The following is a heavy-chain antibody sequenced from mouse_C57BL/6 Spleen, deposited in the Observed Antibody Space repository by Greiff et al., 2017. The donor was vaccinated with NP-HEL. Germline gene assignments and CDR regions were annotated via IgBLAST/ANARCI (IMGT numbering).Heavy chain of an antibody. CDR2: IWRGGST. V-gene: IGHV2-2*01. CDR3: ARKRDGSSAMDY. J-gene: IGHJ4*01. Sequence: VQLQQSGPGLVQPSQSLSITCTVSGFSLTSYGVHWVRQSPGKGLEWLGVIWRGGSTDYNAAFISRLSISKDNSKSQVFFKMNSMQVDDTAIYYCARKRDGSSAMDYWGQGTSVTVSS. CDR1: GFSLTSYG. D-gene: IGHD1-1*01.